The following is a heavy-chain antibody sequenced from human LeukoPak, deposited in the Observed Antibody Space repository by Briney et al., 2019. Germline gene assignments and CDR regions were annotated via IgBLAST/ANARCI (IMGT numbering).Heavy chain of an antibody. D-gene: IGHD3-10*01. Sequence: SETLSLTCRVYGASISSYYWSWIRQPAGKGLEWIGRIHTSGSTNYNPSLKGRVTMSVDMTQNQFSLRLSSVTAADSAVYYCASVALGAFDSWGQGTMVTVSS. V-gene: IGHV4-4*07. J-gene: IGHJ3*01. CDR3: ASVALGAFDS. CDR1: GASISSYY. CDR2: IHTSGST.